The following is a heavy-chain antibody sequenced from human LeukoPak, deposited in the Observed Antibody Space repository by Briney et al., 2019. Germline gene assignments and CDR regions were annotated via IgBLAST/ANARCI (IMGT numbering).Heavy chain of an antibody. CDR3: AKDYYYDSSGYPNYYYYYGMDV. CDR2: ISWNSGSI. CDR1: GFTFDDYA. J-gene: IGHJ6*02. V-gene: IGHV3-9*01. Sequence: PGGSLRLSCAASGFTFDDYAMHWVRQAPGKGLEWVSGISWNSGSIGYADSVKGRFTISRDNAKNSLYLQMNSLRAEDTALYYCAKDYYYDSSGYPNYYYYYGMDVWGQGTTVTVSS. D-gene: IGHD3-22*01.